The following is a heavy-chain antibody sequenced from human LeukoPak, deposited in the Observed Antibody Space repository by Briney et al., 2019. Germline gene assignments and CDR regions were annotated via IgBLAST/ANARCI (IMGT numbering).Heavy chain of an antibody. CDR2: IKSKINGGTT. J-gene: IGHJ4*02. Sequence: PGGGLRLSRAASGFTFSKAWMSRVRQAPGKGLEWLGRIKSKINGGTTDYAAPVKGRFTISRDDSKPTLYLQMSRLEPEDTAVYYCTADRADGSGSSTEYWGQGTLVTVSS. D-gene: IGHD3-10*01. CDR1: GFTFSKAW. CDR3: TADRADGSGSSTEY. V-gene: IGHV3-15*01.